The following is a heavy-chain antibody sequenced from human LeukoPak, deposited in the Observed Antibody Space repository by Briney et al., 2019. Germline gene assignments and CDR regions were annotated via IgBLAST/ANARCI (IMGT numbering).Heavy chain of an antibody. V-gene: IGHV4-59*01. D-gene: IGHD2-15*01. CDR1: GGSISSYY. J-gene: IGHJ4*02. CDR2: IYYSGST. Sequence: SETLSLTCTVSGGSISSYYWSWIRQPPGKGLEWIGYIYYSGSTNYNPSLKSRVTISVDTSKNQFSLKLSSVTAADTAVYYCARDEGYCSGGSCPPAYYFDYWGQGTLVTVSS. CDR3: ARDEGYCSGGSCPPAYYFDY.